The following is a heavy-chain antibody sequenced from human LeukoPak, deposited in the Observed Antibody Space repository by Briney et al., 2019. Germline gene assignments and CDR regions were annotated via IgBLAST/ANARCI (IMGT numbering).Heavy chain of an antibody. CDR3: AKVPAKYGGKVQLDY. CDR2: IRYDGSNK. Sequence: PGGSLRLSCAASGFTFSSYGMHWVRQAPGKGLEWVAFIRYDGSNKYYADSVKGRFTISRDNSKNTLYLQMNSLRAEDTAVYYCAKVPAKYGGKVQLDYWGQGTLVTVSS. J-gene: IGHJ4*02. CDR1: GFTFSSYG. D-gene: IGHD4-23*01. V-gene: IGHV3-30*02.